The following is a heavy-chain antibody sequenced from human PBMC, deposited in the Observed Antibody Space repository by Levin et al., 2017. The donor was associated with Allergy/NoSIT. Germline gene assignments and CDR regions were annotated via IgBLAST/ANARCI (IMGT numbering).Heavy chain of an antibody. D-gene: IGHD6-19*01. J-gene: IGHJ4*02. CDR1: GFTFSTYD. CDR3: AKDPSSGWLFDY. Sequence: GGSLRLSCAASGFTFSTYDMTWVRRAPGKGLEWVSTITKSGGVTYYADSVKGRFTISRDNSKNTLYLQIDSLRAEDTAVYYCAKDPSSGWLFDYWGQGTLVTVSS. CDR2: ITKSGGVT. V-gene: IGHV3-23*01.